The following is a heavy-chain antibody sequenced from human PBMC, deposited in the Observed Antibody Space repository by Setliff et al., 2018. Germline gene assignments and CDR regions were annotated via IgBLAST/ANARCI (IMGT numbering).Heavy chain of an antibody. V-gene: IGHV1-2*02. D-gene: IGHD5-12*01. CDR1: GYTFTGYY. J-gene: IGHJ6*03. CDR2: INPNSGGT. CDR3: ARDACGYDRFYYYYYMDV. Sequence: GPSVKVSCKASGYTFTGYYMHWVRQAPGQGLEWMGWINPNSGGTNYAQKFQGRVNMTRDTSISTAYMELSRLRSDDTAVYYCARDACGYDRFYYYYYMDVWGKGTTVTVSS.